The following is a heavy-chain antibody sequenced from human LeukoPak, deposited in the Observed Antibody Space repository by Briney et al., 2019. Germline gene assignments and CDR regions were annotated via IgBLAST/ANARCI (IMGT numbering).Heavy chain of an antibody. Sequence: PGGSLRLSCAASGFTFNSYWMSWVRQAPGKGREGGANIKQDGSEKYYVDSVKGRFTISRDNAKNSMYLQMNSLRAEDTAVYYCARDAETYDWSGGYFDYWGQGTLVTVP. J-gene: IGHJ4*02. V-gene: IGHV3-7*01. CDR2: IKQDGSEK. CDR1: GFTFNSYW. D-gene: IGHD3-3*01. CDR3: ARDAETYDWSGGYFDY.